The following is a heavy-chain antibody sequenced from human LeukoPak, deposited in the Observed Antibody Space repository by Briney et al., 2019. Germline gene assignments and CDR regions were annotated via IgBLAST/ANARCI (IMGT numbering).Heavy chain of an antibody. J-gene: IGHJ5*02. Sequence: GASVKVSCKASGYTFTSYGINWVRQATGQGLEWMGWMNPNSGNTGYAQKFQGRVTMTRNTSISTAYMELSSLRSEDTAVYYCARVMLAQSVVDPWGQGTLVTVSS. D-gene: IGHD2-21*01. CDR1: GYTFTSYG. CDR2: MNPNSGNT. CDR3: ARVMLAQSVVDP. V-gene: IGHV1-8*02.